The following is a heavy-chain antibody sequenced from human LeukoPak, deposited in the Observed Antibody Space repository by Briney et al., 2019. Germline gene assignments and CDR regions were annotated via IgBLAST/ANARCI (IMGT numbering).Heavy chain of an antibody. D-gene: IGHD6-19*01. CDR2: ISYDGSNK. J-gene: IGHJ4*02. Sequence: PGRSLRPSCAASGFTFSLFGMHWVRQAPGKGLEWVALISYDGSNKWYADSVEGRFTTSRDNSKNTLYLQMSSLRAEDTAVYYCAKDEPGISATRPDYWGQGTLVSVSS. CDR3: AKDEPGISATRPDY. CDR1: GFTFSLFG. V-gene: IGHV3-30*18.